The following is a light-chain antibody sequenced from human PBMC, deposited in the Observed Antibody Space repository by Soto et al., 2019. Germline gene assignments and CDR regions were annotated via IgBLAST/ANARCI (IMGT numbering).Light chain of an antibody. CDR1: QSISTY. Sequence: DIQMTQSPSSLSASVGDRVTISCRASQSISTYLNWYQQKPGTAPRLLIYRASSVQSGVPPRFSGSGSGRHFTLTISSLLPEDTATYVCQPSYSSPPWTFGQGTQVQV. V-gene: IGKV1-39*01. CDR2: RAS. J-gene: IGKJ1*01. CDR3: QPSYSSPPWT.